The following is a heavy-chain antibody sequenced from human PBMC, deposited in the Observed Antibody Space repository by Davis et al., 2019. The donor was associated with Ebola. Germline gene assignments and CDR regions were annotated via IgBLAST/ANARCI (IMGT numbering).Heavy chain of an antibody. D-gene: IGHD5-24*01. CDR1: GGTFSSYA. V-gene: IGHV1-69*04. J-gene: IGHJ4*02. CDR2: IIPIFGIA. Sequence: SVKVSCKASGGTFSSYAISWVRQAPGQGLEWMGRIIPIFGIANYAQKFQGRVTITADKSTSTAYMELSSLRSEDTAVYYCARPIPRDERWLQFDYWGQGTLVTVSS. CDR3: ARPIPRDERWLQFDY.